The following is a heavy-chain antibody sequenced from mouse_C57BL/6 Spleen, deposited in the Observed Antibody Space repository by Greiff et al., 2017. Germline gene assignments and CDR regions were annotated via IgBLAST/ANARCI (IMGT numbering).Heavy chain of an antibody. CDR1: GYTFTSYW. CDR2: IDPSDSYT. J-gene: IGHJ3*01. V-gene: IGHV1-69*01. D-gene: IGHD2-2*01. Sequence: QVQLKQPGAELVMPGASVKLSCKASGYTFTSYWMHWVEQRPGQGLEWIGEIDPSDSYTNYNQKFKGKSTLTVDKSSSTAYMQLSSLTSEDSAVYYCARPQSGYDEGAWFAYWGQGTLVTVSA. CDR3: ARPQSGYDEGAWFAY.